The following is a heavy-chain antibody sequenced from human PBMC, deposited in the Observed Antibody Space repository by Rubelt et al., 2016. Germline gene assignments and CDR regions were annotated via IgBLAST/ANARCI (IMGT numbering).Heavy chain of an antibody. J-gene: IGHJ4*02. D-gene: IGHD3-22*01. CDR1: GYTFTPYG. Sequence: QVHLVQSAIEVKKPGASVKISCKTSGYTFTPYGIIWPRRAPGQGLEWMGWINIYNDKTNYPQKFQGRVTMTTETSTNPAYMELRSLRSDDTAVYYCARGYFDSTGDFDYWGQGTLVTVSS. V-gene: IGHV1-18*01. CDR3: ARGYFDSTGDFDY. CDR2: INIYNDKT.